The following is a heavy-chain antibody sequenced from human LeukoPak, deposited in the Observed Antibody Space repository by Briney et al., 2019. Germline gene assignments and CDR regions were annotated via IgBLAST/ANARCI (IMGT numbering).Heavy chain of an antibody. Sequence: SETLSLTCAVYGGSFSGYYWNWIRQPPGKGLEWIGYISYSGSTNYNPSLQSRVSISLDTSKNHFSLKLRSVTAADTAVYYCARDSLYATNWYDPWGQGTLVTVSS. J-gene: IGHJ5*02. D-gene: IGHD2-8*01. V-gene: IGHV4-59*01. CDR2: ISYSGST. CDR1: GGSFSGYY. CDR3: ARDSLYATNWYDP.